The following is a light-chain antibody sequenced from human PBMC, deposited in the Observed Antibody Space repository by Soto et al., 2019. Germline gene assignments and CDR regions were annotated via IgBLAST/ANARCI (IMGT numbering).Light chain of an antibody. CDR1: QSVTSSF. CDR2: GAS. Sequence: EIVLTQSPGTLSLSPGERATLSCRASQSVTSSFLAWYQQKPGQAPRLLIYGASSRATGIPDRCSGSGSGTDFTLTSSRLEPEDFEVYYCQQYGSSPRTFGQGTKVEI. CDR3: QQYGSSPRT. V-gene: IGKV3-20*01. J-gene: IGKJ1*01.